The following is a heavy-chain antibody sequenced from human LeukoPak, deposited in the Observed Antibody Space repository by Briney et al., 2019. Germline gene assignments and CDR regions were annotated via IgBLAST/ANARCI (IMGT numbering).Heavy chain of an antibody. CDR3: ARGRVKYYFDY. CDR1: GFTFSSYA. J-gene: IGHJ4*02. CDR2: ISYDGSNK. Sequence: GGSLRLSCAASGFTFSSYAMHWVRQAPGKGLEWVAVISYDGSNKYYADSVKGRFTISRDNSKNTLYLQMNSLRAEDTAVYYCARGRVKYYFDYWGQGTLVTVSS. D-gene: IGHD4-23*01. V-gene: IGHV3-30*01.